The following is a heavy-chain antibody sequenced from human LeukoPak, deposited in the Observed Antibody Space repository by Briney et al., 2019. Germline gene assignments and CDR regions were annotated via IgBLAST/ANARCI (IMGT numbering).Heavy chain of an antibody. CDR1: GYTLTELS. CDR2: FDPEDGET. CDR3: ATVAITMVRGASPLDY. J-gene: IGHJ4*02. Sequence: ASVKVSCKVSGYTLTELSMHWVRQAPGKGLEWMGGFDPEDGETIYAQKFQGRVTMTEDTSTDTAYMELSSLRSEDTAVYYCATVAITMVRGASPLDYWGQGTLVPVSS. D-gene: IGHD3-10*01. V-gene: IGHV1-24*01.